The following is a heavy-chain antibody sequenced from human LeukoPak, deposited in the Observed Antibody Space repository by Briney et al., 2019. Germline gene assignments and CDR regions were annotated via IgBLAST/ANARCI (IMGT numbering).Heavy chain of an antibody. J-gene: IGHJ4*02. CDR2: ISSSSSYI. CDR3: ARDTNYGDYDYFDY. CDR1: GFTFSSYS. Sequence: PGGSLRLSCAASGFTFSSYSMNWVRQAPGKGLEWVSSISSSSSYIYYADSVKGRFTISRDNAKNSLYLQMNSLRAEDTAVYYCARDTNYGDYDYFDYWGQGTLVTVSS. D-gene: IGHD4-17*01. V-gene: IGHV3-21*01.